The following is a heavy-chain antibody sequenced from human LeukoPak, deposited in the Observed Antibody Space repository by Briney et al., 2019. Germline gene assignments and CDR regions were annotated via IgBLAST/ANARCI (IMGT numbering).Heavy chain of an antibody. CDR1: GYTFTSYY. CDR3: VRGVAATLYFDY. D-gene: IGHD2-15*01. J-gene: IGHJ4*02. CDR2: INPSGGST. Sequence: ASVKVSCKASGYTFTSYYKHWERQAPGQGLEWMGIINPSGGSTSYAQKFQGRVTMTRDTSTSTVYMELSSLRSEDTAVYYCVRGVAATLYFDYWGQGTLVTVSS. V-gene: IGHV1-46*01.